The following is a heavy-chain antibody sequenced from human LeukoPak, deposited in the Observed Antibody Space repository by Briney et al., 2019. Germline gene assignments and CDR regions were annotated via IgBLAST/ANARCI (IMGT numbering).Heavy chain of an antibody. D-gene: IGHD6-19*01. J-gene: IGHJ6*02. V-gene: IGHV3-21*01. CDR3: ARGVAVAGTRSYGMDV. Sequence: PGGSLRLSCAASGFTFSIYSMNWVRQAPGKGLEWVSSISSGTSYIYYADSVKGRFTISRDNAKNSLYLQMNSLRAEDTAVYYCARGVAVAGTRSYGMDVWGQGTTVTVSS. CDR1: GFTFSIYS. CDR2: ISSGTSYI.